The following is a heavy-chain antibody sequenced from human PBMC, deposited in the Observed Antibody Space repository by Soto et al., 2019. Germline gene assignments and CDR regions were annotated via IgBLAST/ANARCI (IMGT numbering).Heavy chain of an antibody. CDR2: ISWNSGSI. Sequence: PGGSLRLSCAASGFTFDAYAMHWVRQAPGKGLEWVSGISWNSGSIGYADSVKGRFTISRDNAKNSLYLQMNSLRAEDTALYYCARVVVVAATQYYFDYWGQGTLVTVSS. CDR1: GFTFDAYA. V-gene: IGHV3-9*01. J-gene: IGHJ4*02. CDR3: ARVVVVAATQYYFDY. D-gene: IGHD2-15*01.